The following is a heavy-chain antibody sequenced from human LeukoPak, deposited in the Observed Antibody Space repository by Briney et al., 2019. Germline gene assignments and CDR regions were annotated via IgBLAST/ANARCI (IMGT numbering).Heavy chain of an antibody. D-gene: IGHD6-13*01. CDR2: IYYSGST. V-gene: IGHV4-59*01. Sequence: SETLSHTSTLSGGSISIYYGISLRHPPGRGLEWLGYIYYSGSTNYKPSLKSRVTISVDTSKNQFSLKLSSVTAADTAVYYCARVGDRYSSSWHIDPWGQGTLVTVSS. CDR1: GGSISIYY. CDR3: ARVGDRYSSSWHIDP. J-gene: IGHJ5*02.